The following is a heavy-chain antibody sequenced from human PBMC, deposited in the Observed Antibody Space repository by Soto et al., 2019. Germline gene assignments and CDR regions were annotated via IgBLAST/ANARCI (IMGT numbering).Heavy chain of an antibody. V-gene: IGHV1-18*01. Sequence: GASVKVSCKASGYTFTSYGISWVRQAPGQGLEWMGWISAYNGNTNYAQKLQGRVTMTTDTSTSTAYMELRSLRSDDTAVYYCAREPPIGSSGWRVGYLPPFDPWGQGTLVTVSS. CDR2: ISAYNGNT. CDR3: AREPPIGSSGWRVGYLPPFDP. CDR1: GYTFTSYG. D-gene: IGHD6-19*01. J-gene: IGHJ5*02.